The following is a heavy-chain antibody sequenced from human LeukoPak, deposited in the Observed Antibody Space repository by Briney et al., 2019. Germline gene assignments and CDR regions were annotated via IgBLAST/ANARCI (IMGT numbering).Heavy chain of an antibody. D-gene: IGHD3-10*01. V-gene: IGHV3-7*02. CDR1: GFTLSSYW. Sequence: GGSLTLSCTASGFTLSSYWRSWARQAPGKGLEWVANIKQDGSEKYYVDSVKGPFTVSRDNPKNSLYLQMNSVRAEDTAVYFCAMLYVSATIFDNWGQGNLVTVSS. CDR3: AMLYVSATIFDN. CDR2: IKQDGSEK. J-gene: IGHJ4*02.